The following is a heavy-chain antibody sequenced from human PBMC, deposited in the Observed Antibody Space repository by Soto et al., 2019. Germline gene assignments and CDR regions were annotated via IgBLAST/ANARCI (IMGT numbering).Heavy chain of an antibody. J-gene: IGHJ4*02. V-gene: IGHV4-39*01. CDR2: IFYTGRT. CDR3: TRHHPHHYDSSGYFDY. CDR1: GGSISSGDYY. D-gene: IGHD3-22*01. Sequence: PSETLSLTCTVSGGSISSGDYYWSWIRQPPGKGPEWIGTIFYTGRTYYNPSLESRVTLSVDTSKNQFSLHLTSVTAADTAVYYCTRHHPHHYDSSGYFDYWGQGAPVTVSS.